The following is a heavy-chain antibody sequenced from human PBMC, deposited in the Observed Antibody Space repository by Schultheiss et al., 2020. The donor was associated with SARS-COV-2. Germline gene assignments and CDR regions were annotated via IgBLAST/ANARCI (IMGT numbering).Heavy chain of an antibody. J-gene: IGHJ4*02. Sequence: SQTLSLTCTVSGGSVSSGSYYWSWIRQPPGKGLEWIGYIYYSGSTNYNPSLKSRVTISVDTSKNQFSLKLSSVTAADTAVYYCARDLGGYSSSTSCQTVGYWGQGTLVTVSS. D-gene: IGHD2-2*01. V-gene: IGHV4-61*01. CDR3: ARDLGGYSSSTSCQTVGY. CDR1: GGSVSSGSYY. CDR2: IYYSGST.